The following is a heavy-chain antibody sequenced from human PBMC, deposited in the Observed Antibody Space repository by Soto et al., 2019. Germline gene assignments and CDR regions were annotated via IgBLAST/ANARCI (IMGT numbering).Heavy chain of an antibody. CDR1: GGSISSYY. Sequence: SETLSLTCTVSGGSISSYYWSWIRQSPGKGLEWVAYIYYSGSTSYNPSLKSRVTISVDTSKNQFSLRLSSVTAADTAVYYCERAPDSWGQGILVTVSS. CDR2: IYYSGST. V-gene: IGHV4-59*01. J-gene: IGHJ4*02. CDR3: ERAPDS.